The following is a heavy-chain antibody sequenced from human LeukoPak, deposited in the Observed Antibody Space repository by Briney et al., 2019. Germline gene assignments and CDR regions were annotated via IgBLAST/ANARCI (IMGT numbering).Heavy chain of an antibody. D-gene: IGHD4-17*01. CDR1: AYTFTGYY. J-gene: IGHJ4*02. CDR3: CRRCAVRNLDY. Sequence: GASVKVSFKGSAYTFTGYYIHWVRQAPAQGLEWMGWINPKRGDTSYTQECQGRVTMTRDTAIGTDSLELKMQSSRDTDVYFYCRRCAVRNLDYWGQGTLVTVSS. CDR2: INPKRGDT. V-gene: IGHV1-2*02.